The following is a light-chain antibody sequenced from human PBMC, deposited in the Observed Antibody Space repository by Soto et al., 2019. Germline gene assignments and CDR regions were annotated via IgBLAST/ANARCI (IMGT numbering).Light chain of an antibody. Sequence: QPVLTQPPSASGTPGQRVTISCSGSSPNIGSNYVYWYQQLPGTVPQLLIYRNNERPSGVPDRFSGSKSGTSASLAISGLRSEDEADYYCAAWDDSLSGVVFGGGTKLTVL. CDR2: RNN. J-gene: IGLJ2*01. CDR1: SPNIGSNY. CDR3: AAWDDSLSGVV. V-gene: IGLV1-47*01.